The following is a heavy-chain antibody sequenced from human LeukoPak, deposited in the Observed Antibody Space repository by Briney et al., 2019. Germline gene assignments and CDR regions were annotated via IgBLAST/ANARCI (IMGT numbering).Heavy chain of an antibody. CDR2: INPSGGST. CDR3: ATQSVRVVSGPFDY. J-gene: IGHJ4*02. Sequence: ASVKVSCKASGYSFISYYIHWVRQAPGQGLEWMGIINPSGGSTNYAQKFQGRVTMTRDTSTSTVYMELGSLRSEDTAVYYCATQSVRVVSGPFDYWGQGTLVTVSS. V-gene: IGHV1-46*01. CDR1: GYSFISYY. D-gene: IGHD3-22*01.